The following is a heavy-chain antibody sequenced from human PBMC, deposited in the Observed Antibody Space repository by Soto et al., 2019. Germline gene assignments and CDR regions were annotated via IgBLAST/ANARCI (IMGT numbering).Heavy chain of an antibody. CDR3: AKAFFGYIYDALDI. D-gene: IGHD5-12*01. CDR1: GFIVSDNY. Sequence: PGGSLRLSCAASGFIVSDNYINWVRQAPGKGLEWVSVTYTGGYTYYADSVKGRFSISRDDSKNTLYLQMTSLRAEDTAVYYCAKAFFGYIYDALDIWGQGTMVTVSS. J-gene: IGHJ3*02. V-gene: IGHV3-53*01. CDR2: TYTGGYT.